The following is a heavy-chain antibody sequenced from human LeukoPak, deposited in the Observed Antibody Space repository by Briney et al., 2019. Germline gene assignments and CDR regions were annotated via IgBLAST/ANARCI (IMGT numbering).Heavy chain of an antibody. Sequence: YPSETLSLTCSVSGGSVSSGISYWSWILQPPGEGLEWIAYISDSGGSDYNPSLRGRVTISLDTSKNQFSLKLSSVTAADTAVYYCARHNRDSGYSQFDYWGQGILVTVSS. CDR3: ARHNRDSGYSQFDY. V-gene: IGHV4-61*01. CDR1: GGSVSSGISY. D-gene: IGHD5-24*01. J-gene: IGHJ4*02. CDR2: ISDSGGS.